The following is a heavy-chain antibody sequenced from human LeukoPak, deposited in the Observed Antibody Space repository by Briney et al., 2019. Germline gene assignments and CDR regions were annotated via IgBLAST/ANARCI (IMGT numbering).Heavy chain of an antibody. CDR2: IYYSGST. J-gene: IGHJ5*02. CDR3: ARHEYSGSYYGLSWFDP. V-gene: IGHV4-38-2*01. Sequence: PSETLSLTCAVSGYSISSGYYWGWIRQPPGKGLEWIASIYYSGSTYYNPSLKGRVTISVDTSKNQLSLKLSSLTAADTAVYYCARHEYSGSYYGLSWFDPWGQGTLVTVSS. CDR1: GYSISSGYY. D-gene: IGHD1-26*01.